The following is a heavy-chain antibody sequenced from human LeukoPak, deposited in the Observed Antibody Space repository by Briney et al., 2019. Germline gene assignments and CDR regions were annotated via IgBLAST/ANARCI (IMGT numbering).Heavy chain of an antibody. V-gene: IGHV3-23*01. Sequence: GGSLRLSCAASGFTFSIYAMSRVRQTPGKGLEWVSSITSRDGTTYYTDSVKGRFTISRDNSENTLYLQMNSLRAEDTAIYYCVRDRPNYYDSSGHYYRRNGDHWGQGTLVTVSS. CDR3: VRDRPNYYDSSGHYYRRNGDH. CDR1: GFTFSIYA. D-gene: IGHD3-22*01. J-gene: IGHJ5*02. CDR2: ITSRDGTT.